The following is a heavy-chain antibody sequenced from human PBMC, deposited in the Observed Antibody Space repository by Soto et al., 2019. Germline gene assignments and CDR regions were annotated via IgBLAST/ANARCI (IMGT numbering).Heavy chain of an antibody. J-gene: IGHJ5*02. CDR3: ARDEEVTGVDP. CDR1: GGSISSYY. V-gene: IGHV4-59*01. Sequence: SETLSLTCTVSGGSISSYYWSWIRQPPGKGLEWIGYIYYSGSTNYNPSLKSRVTISVDTSKNQFSLKLSSVTAADTAVYYCARDEEVTGVDPWGQGTLVTVSS. CDR2: IYYSGST. D-gene: IGHD5-18*01.